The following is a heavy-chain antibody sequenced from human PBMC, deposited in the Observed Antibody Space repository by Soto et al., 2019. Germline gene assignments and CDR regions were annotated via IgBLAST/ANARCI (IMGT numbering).Heavy chain of an antibody. CDR3: AREDKEATIAFDH. D-gene: IGHD5-12*01. CDR1: GGSISSGSYS. V-gene: IGHV4-31*03. J-gene: IGHJ4*02. Sequence: QVQLQEAGPGLVKPSQTLSLTCTVSGGSISSGSYSWSWIRQHPGKGLEWVGHSYYSGSTYYNPSLKTRVTISVDLSKDQFALRLSSVTAADTSVYYCAREDKEATIAFDHWGRGILGNVS. CDR2: SYYSGST.